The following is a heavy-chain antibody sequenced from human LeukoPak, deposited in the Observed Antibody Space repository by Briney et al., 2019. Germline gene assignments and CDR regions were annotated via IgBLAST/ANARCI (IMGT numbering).Heavy chain of an antibody. D-gene: IGHD6-13*01. J-gene: IGHJ4*02. CDR3: AKAREGSSSSWVFDY. CDR2: IRYDGSNT. Sequence: GGSLRLSCAASGFTFSSYGMHWVRQAPGKGLEWVAFIRYDGSNTYYADSVKGRFTISRDNSKNTLYLQMNSLRAEDTAVYHCAKAREGSSSSWVFDYWGQGTLVTVSS. CDR1: GFTFSSYG. V-gene: IGHV3-30*02.